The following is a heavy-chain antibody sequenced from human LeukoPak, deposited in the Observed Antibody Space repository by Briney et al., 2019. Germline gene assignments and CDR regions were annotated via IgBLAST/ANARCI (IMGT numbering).Heavy chain of an antibody. V-gene: IGHV3-23*01. D-gene: IGHD1-26*01. CDR3: AKVITSGAYYYFDY. Sequence: GGSLRLSCAASGFTFTSCAMSWVRQAPGKGLEWVSAVSGSGRDTYYPDSVRGRFTISRDISKNTLFLQMNSLRAEDTAVYYCAKVITSGAYYYFDYWGQGTLVTVSS. CDR2: VSGSGRDT. J-gene: IGHJ4*02. CDR1: GFTFTSCA.